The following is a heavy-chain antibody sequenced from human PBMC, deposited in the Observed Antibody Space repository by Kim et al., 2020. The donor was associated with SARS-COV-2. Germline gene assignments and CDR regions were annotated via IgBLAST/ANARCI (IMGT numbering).Heavy chain of an antibody. J-gene: IGHJ5*02. CDR3: ATTPVVIKSHWFDP. CDR1: GYTLVELS. CDR2: FDPEDGET. V-gene: IGHV1-24*01. D-gene: IGHD3-22*01. Sequence: ASVKVSCKVSGYTLVELSMHWVRQAPGKGLEWMGGFDPEDGETIYAQKFQGRVTMTEDTSTDTAYMDLSSLRSEDTAVYYCATTPVVIKSHWFDPWGQGTLVTVSS.